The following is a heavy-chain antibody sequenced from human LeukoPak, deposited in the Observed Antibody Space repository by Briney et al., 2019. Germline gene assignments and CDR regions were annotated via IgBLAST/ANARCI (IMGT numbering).Heavy chain of an antibody. Sequence: SVKVSCKASGYTFTGYYMHWVRQAPGQGLEWMGRIIPILGIANYAQKFQGRVTITADKSTSTAYMELSSLRSEDTAVYYCARVPVAQYHWFDPWGQGTLVTVSS. CDR1: GYTFTGYY. CDR3: ARVPVAQYHWFDP. J-gene: IGHJ5*02. D-gene: IGHD6-19*01. V-gene: IGHV1-69*04. CDR2: IIPILGIA.